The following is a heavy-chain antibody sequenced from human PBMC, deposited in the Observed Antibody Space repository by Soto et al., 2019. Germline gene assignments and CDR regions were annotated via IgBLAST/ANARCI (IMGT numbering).Heavy chain of an antibody. CDR1: GGSFSGYY. D-gene: IGHD3-10*01. CDR3: ARGYMVRGWKAGHYYYYGMDV. Sequence: SETLSLTCAVYGGSFSGYYWSWIRQPPGKGLEWIGEINHSGSTNYNPSLKSRVTISVDTSKNQFSLKLSSVTAADTAVYYCARGYMVRGWKAGHYYYYGMDVWGQGTTVTVSS. J-gene: IGHJ6*02. CDR2: INHSGST. V-gene: IGHV4-34*01.